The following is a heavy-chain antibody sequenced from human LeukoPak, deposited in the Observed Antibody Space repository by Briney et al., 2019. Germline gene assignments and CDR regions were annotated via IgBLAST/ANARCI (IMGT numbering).Heavy chain of an antibody. CDR3: ARLFWGYSGYDGGGDH. Sequence: GESLKISFQGSGYTFSDYWIAWVRQKPGKGLEWMGVIWPGDSDAKYRPSLQGQVTFSVDKSISTAYIELNSLKTSDTAIYYCARLFWGYSGYDGGGDHWGQGTLVTVSS. CDR1: GYTFSDYW. D-gene: IGHD5-12*01. CDR2: IWPGDSDA. V-gene: IGHV5-51*01. J-gene: IGHJ4*02.